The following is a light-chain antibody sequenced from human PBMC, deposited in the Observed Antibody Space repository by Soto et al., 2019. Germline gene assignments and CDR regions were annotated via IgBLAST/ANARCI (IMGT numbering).Light chain of an antibody. CDR1: SSDVGGYNY. J-gene: IGLJ1*01. Sequence: QSVLTQPRSVSGSPGQSVTISCTGTSSDVGGYNYVSWYQQHPGKALKLMIYDVSKRPSGVPDRFSGSKSGNTASLTISGLQAEDEADYYCCSYAGSYRYVFGTGTKVTVL. V-gene: IGLV2-11*01. CDR2: DVS. CDR3: CSYAGSYRYV.